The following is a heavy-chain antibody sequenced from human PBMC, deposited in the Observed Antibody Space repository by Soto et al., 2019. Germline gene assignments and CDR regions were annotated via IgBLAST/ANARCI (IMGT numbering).Heavy chain of an antibody. J-gene: IGHJ4*02. CDR2: INPIGGTT. CDR3: TRAVAPDY. Sequence: ASVKVSCKASGFSFSTYYVHWVRQTPGQGLEWMGIINPIGGTTTYAQGFQGRVSMTRDTSMSTVYMELSSLTFEDTAIYYCTRAVAPDYWGPGTLVTVSP. D-gene: IGHD6-19*01. V-gene: IGHV1-46*03. CDR1: GFSFSTYY.